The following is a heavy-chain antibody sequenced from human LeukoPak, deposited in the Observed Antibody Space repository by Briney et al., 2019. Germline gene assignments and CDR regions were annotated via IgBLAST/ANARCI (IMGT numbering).Heavy chain of an antibody. D-gene: IGHD4-17*01. J-gene: IGHJ3*02. V-gene: IGHV3-21*01. CDR2: ISSSSSYI. CDR1: GFTFSSYS. CDR3: ARDLTTVTTDAFDI. Sequence: GGSLRLSCAASGFTFSSYSMNWVRQAPGKGLEWVSSISSSSSYIYYADSVKGRFTISRDNAKNSLYLQMNSLRAEDTAVYYCARDLTTVTTDAFDIWGQGTMVTVSS.